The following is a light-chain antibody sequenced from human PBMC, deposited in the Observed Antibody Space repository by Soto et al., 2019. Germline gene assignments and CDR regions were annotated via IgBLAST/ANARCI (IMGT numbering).Light chain of an antibody. CDR1: QSISSK. CDR3: QQYNNWLSWT. CDR2: GAV. V-gene: IGKV3-15*01. Sequence: EVVMTQSPAVLSVSPGEKATLSCRASQSISSKLAWYQQKPGQAPRLLIYGAVTSATGIPARFSGSGSTTDFALTISSLHSEDCAVYYCQQYNNWLSWTFGQGTKVEIK. J-gene: IGKJ1*01.